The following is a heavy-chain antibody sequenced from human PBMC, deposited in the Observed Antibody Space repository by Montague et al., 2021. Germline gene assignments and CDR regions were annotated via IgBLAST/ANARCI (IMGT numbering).Heavy chain of an antibody. D-gene: IGHD6-19*01. V-gene: IGHV3-23*01. CDR2: ITASGATT. J-gene: IGHJ4*02. Sequence: SLRLSCAASGFTFRSYAMSWVRQSAGKGLEWVSTITASGATTYYEDSVKGRFTISRDNSKNTLYLQMNSLRAEDTAIYFSANARVAVAGAEDYWGQGALVTVSS. CDR3: ANARVAVAGAEDY. CDR1: GFTFRSYA.